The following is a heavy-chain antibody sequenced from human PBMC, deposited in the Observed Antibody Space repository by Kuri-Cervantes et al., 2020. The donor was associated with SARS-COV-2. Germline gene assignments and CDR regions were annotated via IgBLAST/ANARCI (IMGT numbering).Heavy chain of an antibody. CDR1: GFTFSAYT. D-gene: IGHD4-17*01. V-gene: IGHV3-21*01. CDR2: ISSSSSYI. CDR3: ARDDYGDYSKRAFDY. Sequence: GESLKISCVASGFTFSAYTLNWVRQAPGKGLEWVSSISSSSSYIYYADSVKGRFTISRDNAKNSLYLQMNSLRAEDTAVYYCARDDYGDYSKRAFDYWGQGTLVTVSS. J-gene: IGHJ4*02.